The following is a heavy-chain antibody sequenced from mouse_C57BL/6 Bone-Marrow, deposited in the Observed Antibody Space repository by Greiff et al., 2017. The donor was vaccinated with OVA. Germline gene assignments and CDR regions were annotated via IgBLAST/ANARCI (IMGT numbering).Heavy chain of an antibody. CDR3: ARWLLPHYYAMDY. J-gene: IGHJ4*01. V-gene: IGHV1-19*01. CDR1: GYTFTDYY. CDR2: INPYNGGT. Sequence: EVQGVESGPVLVKPGASVKMSCKASGYTFTDYYMNWVKQSHGKSLEWIGVINPYNGGTSYNQKFKGKATLTVDKSSSTAYMELNSLTSEDSAVYYCARWLLPHYYAMDYWGQGTSVTVSS. D-gene: IGHD2-3*01.